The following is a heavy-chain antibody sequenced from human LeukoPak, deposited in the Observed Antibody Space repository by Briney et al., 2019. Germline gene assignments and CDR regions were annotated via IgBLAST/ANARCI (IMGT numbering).Heavy chain of an antibody. CDR2: ISDNGGST. D-gene: IGHD1-14*01. J-gene: IGHJ4*02. Sequence: GGSLRLSCAASGFTFNTYAMSWVRQAPGKGLQWVSSISDNGGSTYFADSVKGRFTISRGSSKNTLYLQMDSLRAEDTAVYYCAKGLGTGGYFDYWGQGTLVTVSS. CDR1: GFTFNTYA. V-gene: IGHV3-23*01. CDR3: AKGLGTGGYFDY.